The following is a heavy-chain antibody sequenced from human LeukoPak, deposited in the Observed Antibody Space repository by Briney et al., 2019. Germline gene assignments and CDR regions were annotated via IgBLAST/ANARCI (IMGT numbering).Heavy chain of an antibody. CDR3: ARKSASGNYPLDY. J-gene: IGHJ4*02. CDR2: ISADSAAT. CDR1: GFTFDDYG. D-gene: IGHD3-10*01. V-gene: IGHV3-20*04. Sequence: GGSLRLSCAASGFTFDDYGMSWVRQAPGKGLEWVSVISADSAATFYADSVKGRFTISRDNGRNTVFLQMSSLRAEDTALYYCARKSASGNYPLDYWGQGTLVTVSS.